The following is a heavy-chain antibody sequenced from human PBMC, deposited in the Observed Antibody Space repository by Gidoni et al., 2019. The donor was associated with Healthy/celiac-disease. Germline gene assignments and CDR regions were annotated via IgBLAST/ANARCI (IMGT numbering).Heavy chain of an antibody. V-gene: IGHV3-64D*06. Sequence: EVQLVESGGGLVQPGGSLRLHCSASGFTFRSYAMHWVRQAPGKGLEYVSAISNNGGSTYYADSVKGKFTISRDNSKNTLYLQMSSLRAEDTAMYYCVNPGVVIAYWGQGTLVTVSS. CDR1: GFTFRSYA. CDR3: VNPGVVIAY. J-gene: IGHJ4*02. D-gene: IGHD3-22*01. CDR2: ISNNGGST.